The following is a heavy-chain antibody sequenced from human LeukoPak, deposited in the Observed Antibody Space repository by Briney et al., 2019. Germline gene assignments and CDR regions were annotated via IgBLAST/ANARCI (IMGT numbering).Heavy chain of an antibody. CDR3: AKALEVVPATRPSGY. CDR2: ISGSGGST. CDR1: GFTFSSYA. J-gene: IGHJ4*02. V-gene: IGHV3-23*01. Sequence: GGSLRLSCAASGFTFSSYAMSWVRQAPGKGLEWVSAISGSGGSTYYADSVKGRFTISRDNSKNTLYLQMNSLRAEDTAVYYCAKALEVVPATRPSGYWGQGTLVTVSS. D-gene: IGHD2-15*01.